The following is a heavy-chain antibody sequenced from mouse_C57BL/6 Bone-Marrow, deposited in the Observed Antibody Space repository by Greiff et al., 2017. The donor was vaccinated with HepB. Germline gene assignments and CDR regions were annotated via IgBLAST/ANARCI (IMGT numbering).Heavy chain of an antibody. V-gene: IGHV7-3*01. J-gene: IGHJ2*01. CDR2: IRNKANGYTT. Sequence: EVQLVESGGGLVQPGGSLSLSCAASGFTFTDYYMSWVRQPPGKALEWLGFIRNKANGYTTEYSASVKGRFNISRDNSQSILYLQMNALRAEDSATYYCARRDYGSSLDFWGQGTTLTVSS. D-gene: IGHD1-1*01. CDR1: GFTFTDYY. CDR3: ARRDYGSSLDF.